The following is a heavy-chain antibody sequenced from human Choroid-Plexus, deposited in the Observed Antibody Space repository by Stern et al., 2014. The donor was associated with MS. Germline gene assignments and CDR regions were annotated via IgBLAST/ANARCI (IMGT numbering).Heavy chain of an antibody. J-gene: IGHJ5*02. Sequence: QLVQSGGGVVQPGRPLRLSCVASGFTFGSCAMHWVRQAPGKGLEGVAGVSYDGSNKYYADSVKGRFTISRDNSQNTLYMQMSSLRPEDTAVYYCAKDRQYLTYFFDHWGQGSLVTVSS. CDR1: GFTFGSCA. V-gene: IGHV3-30*18. D-gene: IGHD2/OR15-2a*01. CDR2: VSYDGSNK. CDR3: AKDRQYLTYFFDH.